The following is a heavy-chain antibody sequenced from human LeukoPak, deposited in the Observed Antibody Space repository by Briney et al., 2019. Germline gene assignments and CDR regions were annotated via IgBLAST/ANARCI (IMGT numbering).Heavy chain of an antibody. Sequence: GGSLRRSCAASGFTCSSYAMHRVRQAPGKGLEWVAVIAYDGSNNYSADPVTGRFPISRDNSKNTLYLQMNRLRAEDTAVYYCARDRDGLTSPGLDYWGQGTLVTVSS. J-gene: IGHJ4*02. CDR3: ARDRDGLTSPGLDY. V-gene: IGHV3-30-3*01. D-gene: IGHD5-24*01. CDR1: GFTCSSYA. CDR2: IAYDGSNN.